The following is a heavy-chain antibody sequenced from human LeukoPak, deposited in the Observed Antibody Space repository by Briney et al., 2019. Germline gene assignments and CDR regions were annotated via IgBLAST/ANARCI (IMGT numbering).Heavy chain of an antibody. V-gene: IGHV3-48*01. CDR3: ARDVYYGSGSPRLDY. D-gene: IGHD3-10*01. CDR1: GFTFNSYS. CDR2: ISSSSSTI. Sequence: GGSLRLSCAASGFTFNSYSMNWVRQAPGKGLEWVSYISSSSSTIYYADSVKGRFTISRDNAKNSLYLQMNSLRAEDTAVYYCARDVYYGSGSPRLDYWGQGTLVTVSS. J-gene: IGHJ4*02.